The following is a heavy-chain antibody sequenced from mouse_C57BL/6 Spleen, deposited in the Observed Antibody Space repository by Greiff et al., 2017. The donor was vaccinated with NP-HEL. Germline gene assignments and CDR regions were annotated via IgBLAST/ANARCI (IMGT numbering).Heavy chain of an antibody. CDR2: IWRGGST. Sequence: VKLQQSGPGLVQPSQSLSITCTVSGFSLTSYGVHWVRQSPGKGLEWLGVIWRGGSTDYNAAFMSRLSITKDNSKSQVFFKMNSLQADDTAIYYCAKMGYGSRGWYFDVWGTGTTVTVSS. D-gene: IGHD1-1*01. J-gene: IGHJ1*03. CDR3: AKMGYGSRGWYFDV. CDR1: GFSLTSYG. V-gene: IGHV2-5*01.